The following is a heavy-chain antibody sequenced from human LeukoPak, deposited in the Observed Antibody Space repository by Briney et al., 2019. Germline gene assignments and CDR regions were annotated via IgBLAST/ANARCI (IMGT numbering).Heavy chain of an antibody. CDR1: GGFFSGYY. CDR3: ARGTLARYSSS. J-gene: IGHJ4*02. D-gene: IGHD6-13*01. V-gene: IGHV4-34*01. Sequence: SETLSLTCAVYGGFFSGYYWSWIRQPPGKGLEWIGEMYHSGSTNYTPSLKHRVTISVDTSKNQFSLKLRSVTAADTAVYYCARGTLARYSSSWGQGTLVTVSS. CDR2: MYHSGST.